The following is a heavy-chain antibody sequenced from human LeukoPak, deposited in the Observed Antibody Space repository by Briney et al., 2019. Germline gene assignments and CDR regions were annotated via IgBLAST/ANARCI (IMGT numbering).Heavy chain of an antibody. V-gene: IGHV3-30*18. CDR2: ISYDGGNK. CDR1: GFTFSGYG. CDR3: AKSAAVVYGMDV. D-gene: IGHD6-19*01. Sequence: GGSLRLSCAASGFTFSGYGMHWVRQAPGTGLEWVALISYDGGNKYYADSVKGRFTISRDNSKNTLYLQMNSLTVEDTAVYYCAKSAAVVYGMDVWGQGTTVTVSS. J-gene: IGHJ6*02.